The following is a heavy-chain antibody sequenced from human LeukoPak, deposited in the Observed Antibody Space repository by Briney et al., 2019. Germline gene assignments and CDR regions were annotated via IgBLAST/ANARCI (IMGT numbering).Heavy chain of an antibody. CDR3: ARGVAVAGFDY. J-gene: IGHJ4*02. CDR1: GFTFSSYA. CDR2: ISYDGSNK. Sequence: GGSLRLSCAASGFTFSSYAMHWVRQAPGKGLEWVAVISYDGSNKYYADSVKGRSTISRDNSKNTLYLQMNSLRAEDTAVYYCARGVAVAGFDYWGQGTLVTVSS. V-gene: IGHV3-30*04. D-gene: IGHD6-19*01.